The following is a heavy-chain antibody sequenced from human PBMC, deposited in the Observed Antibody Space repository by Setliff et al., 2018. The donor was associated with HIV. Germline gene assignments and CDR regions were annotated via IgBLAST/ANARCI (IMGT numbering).Heavy chain of an antibody. Sequence: SETLSLTCTVPGGLISSGSYYWSWVRQPAGKGLEWIGRAYISESSHYNPSLKSRVTISVDTSKDQFSLTLTSVKGRFTMSRDNSKNTLFLLLTSLRPEDTAVYYCAKQVSGYFDYWGQGALVTVSS. V-gene: IGHV4-61*02. D-gene: IGHD3-10*01. CDR1: GGLISSGSYY. CDR3: SKNTLFLLLTSLRPEDTAVYYCAKQVSGYFDY. J-gene: IGHJ4*02. CDR2: AYISESS.